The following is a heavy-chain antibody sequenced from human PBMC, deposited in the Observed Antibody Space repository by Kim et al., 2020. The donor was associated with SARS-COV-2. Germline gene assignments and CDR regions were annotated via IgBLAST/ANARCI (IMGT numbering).Heavy chain of an antibody. Sequence: GGSLRLSCVASGFRFSDYSMNWVRQAPGKGPEWVSYIRSGGGAIFYADSVKGRFTISRDDAKNSMYLQMNSLRDEDTAVYHCARGFQYSFDFWGQGILVTVSS. CDR3: ARGFQYSFDF. CDR2: IRSGGGAI. V-gene: IGHV3-48*02. D-gene: IGHD4-4*01. CDR1: GFRFSDYS. J-gene: IGHJ4*02.